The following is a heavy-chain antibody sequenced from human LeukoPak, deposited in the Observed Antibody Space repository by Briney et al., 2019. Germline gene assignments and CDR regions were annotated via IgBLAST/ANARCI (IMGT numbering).Heavy chain of an antibody. CDR2: IYYSGST. CDR1: GGSISSGGYY. D-gene: IGHD2-2*01. CDR3: ALYCSSTSCRRGAFDY. J-gene: IGHJ4*02. V-gene: IGHV4-31*03. Sequence: PSQTLSLTCTVSGGSISSGGYYWSWIRQHPGKGLEWIGYIYYSGSTYYNPSLKSRVTISVDTSKNQFSLKLSSVTAAGTAVYYCALYCSSTSCRRGAFDYWGQGTLVTVSS.